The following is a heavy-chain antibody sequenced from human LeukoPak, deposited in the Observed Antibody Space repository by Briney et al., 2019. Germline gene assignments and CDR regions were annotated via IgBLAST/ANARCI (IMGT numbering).Heavy chain of an antibody. CDR1: GGSISSGDYY. Sequence: IPSETLSLTCTVSGGSISSGDYYWSWIRQPPGKGLEWIGYIYYSGSTYYNPSLKSRVTISVDTSKNQFSLKLSSVTAADTAVYYCARVPREEWLLTADYWGQGTLVTVSS. J-gene: IGHJ4*02. D-gene: IGHD3-3*01. V-gene: IGHV4-30-4*01. CDR3: ARVPREEWLLTADY. CDR2: IYYSGST.